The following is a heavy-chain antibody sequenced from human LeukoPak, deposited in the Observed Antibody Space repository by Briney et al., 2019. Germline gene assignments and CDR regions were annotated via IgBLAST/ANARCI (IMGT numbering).Heavy chain of an antibody. D-gene: IGHD1-1*01. Sequence: PGASLRLSCAASGFTFSSYWMSWIRQAPGKELEWVANIKQDGSDKYYVDSVKGRFTISRDNPKNSLYLQMNSLRAEDTSVYHCAMEGVGIFDYWGQGTLVTVSS. J-gene: IGHJ4*02. CDR3: AMEGVGIFDY. CDR1: GFTFSSYW. V-gene: IGHV3-7*04. CDR2: IKQDGSDK.